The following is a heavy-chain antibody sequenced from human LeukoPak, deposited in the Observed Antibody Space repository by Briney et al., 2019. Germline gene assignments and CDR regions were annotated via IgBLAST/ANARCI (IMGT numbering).Heavy chain of an antibody. CDR3: ARERPNCSSTSCYYYFDY. CDR2: ISAYNGNT. D-gene: IGHD2-2*01. Sequence: GASVKVSCKASGYTFTSYGISWVRQAPGQGLEWMGWISAYNGNTNYAQKLRGRVTMTTDTSTSTAYMELRSLRSDDTAVYYCARERPNCSSTSCYYYFDYWGQGTLVTVSS. J-gene: IGHJ4*02. CDR1: GYTFTSYG. V-gene: IGHV1-18*01.